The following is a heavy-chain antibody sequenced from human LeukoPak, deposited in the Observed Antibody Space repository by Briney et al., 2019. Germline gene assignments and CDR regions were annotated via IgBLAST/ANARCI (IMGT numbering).Heavy chain of an antibody. CDR3: ARGGTYRYGSSDY. V-gene: IGHV5-51*01. J-gene: IGHJ4*02. CDR1: GYMFTNYW. D-gene: IGHD5-18*01. CDR2: IHAGDSGT. Sequence: GESLKISCQASGYMFTNYWIGWVRQLPGKGLEWMGIIHAGDSGTRYSPSFQDQVTMSVDESITTAYLQWSSLRASDSAIYYCARGGTYRYGSSDYWGQGTLVTVSS.